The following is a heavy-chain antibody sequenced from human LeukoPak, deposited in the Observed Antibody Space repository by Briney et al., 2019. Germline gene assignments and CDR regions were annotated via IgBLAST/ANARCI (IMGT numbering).Heavy chain of an antibody. Sequence: GGSLRLSCAASGFTFSSYAMHWVRQAPGKGLEWVAVISYDGSNKYYADSVKGRFTISRDNSKNTLYLQMNSLRAEDTAVYYCARGDIVVVPAEGEVWYYYYGMDVWGQGTTVTVSS. J-gene: IGHJ6*02. V-gene: IGHV3-30-3*01. CDR2: ISYDGSNK. CDR3: ARGDIVVVPAEGEVWYYYYGMDV. D-gene: IGHD2-2*01. CDR1: GFTFSSYA.